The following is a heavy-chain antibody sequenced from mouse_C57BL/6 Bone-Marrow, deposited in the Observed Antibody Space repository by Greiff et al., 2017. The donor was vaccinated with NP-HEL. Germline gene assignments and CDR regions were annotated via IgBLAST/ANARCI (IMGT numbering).Heavy chain of an antibody. J-gene: IGHJ2*01. CDR1: GYTFTSYW. CDR2: IDPSDSET. V-gene: IGHV1-52*01. Sequence: VQLQQPGAELVRPGSSEKLSCKASGYTFTSYWMHWVKQRPIQGLEWIGNIDPSDSETHYNQKFKDKATLTVDKSSSTAYMQLSSLTSEDSAVYYCARTHGSTPYYFDYWGQGTTLTVSS. CDR3: ARTHGSTPYYFDY. D-gene: IGHD2-2*01.